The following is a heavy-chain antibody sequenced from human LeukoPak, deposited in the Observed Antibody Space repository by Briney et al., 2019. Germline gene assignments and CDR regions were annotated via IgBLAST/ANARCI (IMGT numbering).Heavy chain of an antibody. CDR1: GFTFSSYA. CDR3: ARVEALYNSGSVWAY. D-gene: IGHD3-10*01. V-gene: IGHV3-30*04. J-gene: IGHJ4*02. Sequence: PGGSLRLSCAASGFTFSSYAMHWVRQAPGKGLEWVAVISYDGSNKYYADSVRGRFTISRDNAKNSLYLQMKSLRAEDTAVYYCARVEALYNSGSVWAYWGQGTLVTVSS. CDR2: ISYDGSNK.